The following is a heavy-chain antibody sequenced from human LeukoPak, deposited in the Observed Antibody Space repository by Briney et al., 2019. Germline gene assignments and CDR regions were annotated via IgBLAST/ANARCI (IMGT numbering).Heavy chain of an antibody. D-gene: IGHD3-22*01. CDR1: GFTVSSNY. Sequence: GGSLRLSCAASGFTVSSNYMSWVRQAPGKGLEWVSVIYSGGSTYYADSVKGRFTISRDNSKNTLYLQMNSLRAEDTAVYYCARDRYYDSSGYPYWGQGTLATVSS. CDR2: IYSGGST. J-gene: IGHJ4*02. CDR3: ARDRYYDSSGYPY. V-gene: IGHV3-66*01.